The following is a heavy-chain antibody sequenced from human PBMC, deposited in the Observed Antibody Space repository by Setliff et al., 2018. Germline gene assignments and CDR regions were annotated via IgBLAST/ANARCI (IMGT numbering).Heavy chain of an antibody. CDR1: GGSISDYY. D-gene: IGHD3-3*02. CDR2: IHDSGAW. J-gene: IGHJ6*04. CDR3: ASGGLCAFSLQSMDV. Sequence: PSETLSLTCTVSGGSISDYYWTWIRQSPGKGLEWIGYIHDSGAWKNTPSLTSRVTISVDTSEDKISLQLSSVTAADTAVSYCASGGLCAFSLQSMDVWGKGTTVTVSS. V-gene: IGHV4-59*01.